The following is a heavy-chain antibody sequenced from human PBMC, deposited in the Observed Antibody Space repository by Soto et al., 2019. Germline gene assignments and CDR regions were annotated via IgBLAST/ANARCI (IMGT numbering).Heavy chain of an antibody. CDR2: INPKFGDT. J-gene: IGHJ6*02. D-gene: IGHD3-10*02. V-gene: IGHV1-2*02. CDR3: ARNMDYYYGRGSGKGHGF. Sequence: QVQLVQSGAEVKEPGDSVRVSCEASGYTFTAYYIHWVRQAPGQGLEWMGWINPKFGDTTYAQDFQGRVSMTRDMSISTVYMELSRLTSDDTARYYCARNMDYYYGRGSGKGHGFWGQGTTVTV. CDR1: GYTFTAYY.